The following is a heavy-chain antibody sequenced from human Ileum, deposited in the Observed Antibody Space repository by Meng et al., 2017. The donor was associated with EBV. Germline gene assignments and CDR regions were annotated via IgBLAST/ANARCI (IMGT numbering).Heavy chain of an antibody. CDR2: IYWDDDK. J-gene: IGHJ4*02. CDR3: AHRPSMVRGVMYFNY. Sequence: TLKGSDPSLVKPTTHLTFNCHFSGFSLSKSGVGVGLIRQPPGKDLEWLAIIYWDDDKSYSPSLKRRLTITKDTSKNQVVLTMTNMDPVDTATYYCAHRPSMVRGVMYFNYWGQGTLVTVSS. CDR1: GFSLSKSGVG. D-gene: IGHD3-10*01. V-gene: IGHV2-5*02.